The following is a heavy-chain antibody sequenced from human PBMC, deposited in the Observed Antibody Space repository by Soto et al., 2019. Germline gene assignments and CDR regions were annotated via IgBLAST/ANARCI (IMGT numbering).Heavy chain of an antibody. Sequence: EVQLLESGGGLVQPGGSLRLSCAASGFTFSSYAMSWVRQAPGKGLEWVSAISGSGGSTYYADSVKGRLTISRDNSKNTLYLQMNSLRAEDTAVYYCARGGGYDFWSGLYYMDVWGKGTTVTVSS. J-gene: IGHJ6*03. V-gene: IGHV3-23*01. CDR2: ISGSGGST. CDR1: GFTFSSYA. D-gene: IGHD3-3*01. CDR3: ARGGGYDFWSGLYYMDV.